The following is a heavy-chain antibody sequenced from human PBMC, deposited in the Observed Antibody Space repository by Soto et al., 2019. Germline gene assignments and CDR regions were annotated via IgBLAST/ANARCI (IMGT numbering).Heavy chain of an antibody. CDR3: ASRDPGTSVNY. CDR2: IYRTGST. J-gene: IGHJ4*02. Sequence: PSETLSLTCAVSGGSFTSNNWWTWVRQPPGQGLEWIGEIYRTGSTNYNPSLKSRVTISLDKSENQFSLKVTSLTAADTAVYYCASRDPGTSVNYWGQGTLVTVSS. D-gene: IGHD1-7*01. CDR1: GGSFTSNNW. V-gene: IGHV4-4*02.